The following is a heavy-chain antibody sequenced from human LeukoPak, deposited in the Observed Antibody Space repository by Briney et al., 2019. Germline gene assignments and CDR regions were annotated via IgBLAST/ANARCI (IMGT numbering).Heavy chain of an antibody. D-gene: IGHD5-12*01. J-gene: IGHJ3*02. CDR3: AGGSKVAWNAFDI. CDR2: MNPNSGNT. Sequence: ASVKVSCKASGYTFTSYDINWVRQATGQGLEWMGWMNPNSGNTGYAQKFQGRVTMTRNTSISTAYMELSSLRSEDTAVYYCAGGSKVAWNAFDIWGQGTMVTVSS. CDR1: GYTFTSYD. V-gene: IGHV1-8*01.